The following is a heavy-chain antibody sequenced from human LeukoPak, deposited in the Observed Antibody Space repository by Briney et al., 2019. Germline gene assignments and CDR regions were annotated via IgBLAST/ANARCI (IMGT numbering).Heavy chain of an antibody. Sequence: GGSLRLSCAASGFTFSDYYMSWIRQAPGKGLEWISSISSSSSYTNYADSVKGRFTISRDNTKNLLYLQMNNLRAEDTALYYCARGGADYVIGYWGQGTLVTVST. CDR1: GFTFSDYY. CDR3: ARGGADYVIGY. V-gene: IGHV3-11*06. J-gene: IGHJ4*02. CDR2: ISSSSSYT. D-gene: IGHD4-17*01.